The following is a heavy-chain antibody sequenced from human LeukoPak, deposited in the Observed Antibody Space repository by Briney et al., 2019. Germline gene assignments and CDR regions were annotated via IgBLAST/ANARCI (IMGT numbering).Heavy chain of an antibody. D-gene: IGHD6-19*01. Sequence: GRSLRLSCAASGFTFSSYGMHWVRQAPGKGLEWVAVIWYDGSNKYYADSVKGRFTISRDNSKNTLYLQMNSLRAEDTAVYYCAKDRAVAGTTAGFDYWGQGTLVTVSS. CDR2: IWYDGSNK. V-gene: IGHV3-33*06. CDR1: GFTFSSYG. J-gene: IGHJ4*02. CDR3: AKDRAVAGTTAGFDY.